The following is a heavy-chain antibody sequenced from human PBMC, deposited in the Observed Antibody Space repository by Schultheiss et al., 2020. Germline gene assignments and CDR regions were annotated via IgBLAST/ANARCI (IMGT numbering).Heavy chain of an antibody. J-gene: IGHJ1*01. CDR3: ASINDYGDTEYFQH. CDR2: INHSGTT. CDR1: GFTFSSYA. Sequence: ESLKISCAASGFTFSSYAMSWVRQAPGKGLEWIAEINHSGTTNYNPSLKSRITISVDKSKNQFSLKLSSVTAADTAVYYCASINDYGDTEYFQHWGQGTLVTVSS. V-gene: IGHV4-34*01. D-gene: IGHD4-17*01.